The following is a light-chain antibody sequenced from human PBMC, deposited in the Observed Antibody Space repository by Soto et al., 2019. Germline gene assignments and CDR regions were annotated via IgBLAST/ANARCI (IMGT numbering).Light chain of an antibody. V-gene: IGKV1-27*01. J-gene: IGKJ3*01. CDR1: QGITNV. CDR3: QKYSSATFT. CDR2: AAS. Sequence: DIQMTQSPSSLSASVGDRVTVTCRSSQGITNVLAWYQQKPGTAPKLLIYAASTLQSGVPSRFSGSGYGTEFTLNIRSLQPEDAATYFCQKYSSATFTFGPGTKVEIK.